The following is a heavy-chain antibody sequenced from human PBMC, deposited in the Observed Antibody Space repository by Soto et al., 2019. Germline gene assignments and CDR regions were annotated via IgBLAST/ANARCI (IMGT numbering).Heavy chain of an antibody. CDR2: ISGSGGST. Sequence: GGSLRLSCAASGVNFSSYAMSWVRQAPGKGLEWVSAISGSGGSTYYADSVKGRFTISRDNSKNTLYLQMNSLRAEDTAVYYCAKDGVEYSSSWYFDYWGQGTLVTVSS. CDR3: AKDGVEYSSSWYFDY. J-gene: IGHJ4*02. D-gene: IGHD6-6*01. CDR1: GVNFSSYA. V-gene: IGHV3-23*01.